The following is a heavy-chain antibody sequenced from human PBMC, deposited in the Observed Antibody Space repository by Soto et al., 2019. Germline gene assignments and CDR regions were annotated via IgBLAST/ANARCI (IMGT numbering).Heavy chain of an antibody. CDR3: ARDDTNYLKDIVVVPAAKGMDV. J-gene: IGHJ6*02. Sequence: GASVKVSCKASGGTFSSYAISWVRQAPGQGLEWMGGIITIFGTANYAQKFQGRVTITADESTSTAYMELSSLRSEDTAVYYCARDDTNYLKDIVVVPAAKGMDVWGQGTTVTVSS. CDR1: GGTFSSYA. D-gene: IGHD2-2*01. CDR2: IITIFGTA. V-gene: IGHV1-69*13.